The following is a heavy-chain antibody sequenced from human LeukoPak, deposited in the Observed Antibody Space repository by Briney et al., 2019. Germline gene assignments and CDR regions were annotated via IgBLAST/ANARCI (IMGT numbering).Heavy chain of an antibody. CDR3: AKATDCSSTSCYTSSFDP. CDR2: IRYDGSNK. Sequence: GGSLRLSCAASGFTFSSYGMHWVRQTPGKGLEWVAFIRYDGSNKYYADSVKGRFTISRDNSKNTLYLQMNSLRAEDTAVYYCAKATDCSSTSCYTSSFDPWGQGTLVTVSS. V-gene: IGHV3-30*02. CDR1: GFTFSSYG. J-gene: IGHJ5*02. D-gene: IGHD2-2*02.